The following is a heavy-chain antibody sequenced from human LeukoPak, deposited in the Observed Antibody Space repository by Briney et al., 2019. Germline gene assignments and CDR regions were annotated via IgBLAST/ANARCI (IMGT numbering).Heavy chain of an antibody. V-gene: IGHV1-18*01. CDR3: ARVMHWDKPIARGRGMDL. D-gene: IGHD5-18*01. CDR2: ISPYNGNT. J-gene: IGHJ6*01. Sequence: GASVKVSCKASDYTFITYGIDWVRQAPGQGLEWMGWISPYNGNTNYAQKFQGRVTVTTDTSTSTAYMELRSLRSDDTAVYYCARVMHWDKPIARGRGMDLWRRGTTLSVPS. CDR1: DYTFITYG.